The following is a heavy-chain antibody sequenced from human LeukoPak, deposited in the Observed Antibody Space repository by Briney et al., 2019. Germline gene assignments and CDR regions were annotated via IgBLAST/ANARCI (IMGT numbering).Heavy chain of an antibody. CDR2: ISSSSSYI. CDR3: ARDQATSNWFDP. Sequence: GGPLRLSCAASGFTFSSYSMNWVRQAPRKGLEWVSSISSSSSYIYYADSVKGRFTISRDNAKNSLYLQMNSLRAEDTAVYYCARDQATSNWFDPWGQGTLVTVSS. J-gene: IGHJ5*02. CDR1: GFTFSSYS. V-gene: IGHV3-21*01.